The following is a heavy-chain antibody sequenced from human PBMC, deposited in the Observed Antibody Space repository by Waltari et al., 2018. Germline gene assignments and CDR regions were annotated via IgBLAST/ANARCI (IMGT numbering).Heavy chain of an antibody. CDR3: TRVDLVGDPTLGNFYYYGMDV. CDR2: IRNKPNNFAT. V-gene: IGHV3-73*01. J-gene: IGHJ6*02. D-gene: IGHD1-26*01. Sequence: EVQLVESGGGLVQPGGSLKLSCAASGFTFVASTVHWVRPPSGKGLEWVGRIRNKPNNFATAYAASVKGRFIISRDDSKNTAYLQMNSLKTEDTAVYYCTRVDLVGDPTLGNFYYYGMDVWGQGTTVTVSS. CDR1: GFTFVAST.